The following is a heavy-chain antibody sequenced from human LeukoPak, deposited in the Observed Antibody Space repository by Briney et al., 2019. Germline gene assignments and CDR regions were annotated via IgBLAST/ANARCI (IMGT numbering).Heavy chain of an antibody. Sequence: SETLSLTCAVYGGSFSGYYWSWIRQPPGKGLEWIREINHSGSTNYNPSLKSRVTISVDTSKNQFSLKLSSVTAADTAVYYCARGSAMVRGVDYWGQGTLVTVSS. J-gene: IGHJ4*02. D-gene: IGHD3-10*01. CDR1: GGSFSGYY. CDR2: INHSGST. CDR3: ARGSAMVRGVDY. V-gene: IGHV4-34*01.